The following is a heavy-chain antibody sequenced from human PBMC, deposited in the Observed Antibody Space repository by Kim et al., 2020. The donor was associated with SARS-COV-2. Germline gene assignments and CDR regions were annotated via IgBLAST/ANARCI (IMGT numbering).Heavy chain of an antibody. V-gene: IGHV3-15*01. D-gene: IGHD3-10*01. J-gene: IGHJ6*02. Sequence: RFTISRDDSKNTLYLQMNSLKTEDTAVYYCTTADYGSDEVQRYYYYGMDVWGQGTTVTVSS. CDR3: TTADYGSDEVQRYYYYGMDV.